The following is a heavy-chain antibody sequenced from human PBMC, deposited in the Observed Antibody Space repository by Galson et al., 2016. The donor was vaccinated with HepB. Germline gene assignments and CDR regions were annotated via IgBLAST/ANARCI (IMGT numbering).Heavy chain of an antibody. CDR2: ISSSGYTV. J-gene: IGHJ4*02. Sequence: SLRLSCAASGFTFSDYYMNWIRQAPGKGLEWVSYISSSGYTVHYADSVKGRFTISRDNAKNSLYLQMNSLRAEDTAIYYRARDVGAAGYSTTTSDYWGQGTLVTVSS. V-gene: IGHV3-11*01. CDR3: ARDVGAAGYSTTTSDY. D-gene: IGHD6-13*01. CDR1: GFTFSDYY.